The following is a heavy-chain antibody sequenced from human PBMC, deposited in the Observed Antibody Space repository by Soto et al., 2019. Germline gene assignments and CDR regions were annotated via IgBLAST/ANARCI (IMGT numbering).Heavy chain of an antibody. D-gene: IGHD6-13*01. CDR2: IYPGDSDT. V-gene: IGHV5-51*01. CDR3: ARTAAAGKYYYGMDV. J-gene: IGHJ6*02. Sequence: GESLKISCQGSGYSFTSYWIGWVRQMPGRGLEWMGFIYPGDSDTRYSPSFQGQVTISADKSISTAYLQWSSLKASDTSMYYCARTAAAGKYYYGMDVWGQGTTVTVSS. CDR1: GYSFTSYW.